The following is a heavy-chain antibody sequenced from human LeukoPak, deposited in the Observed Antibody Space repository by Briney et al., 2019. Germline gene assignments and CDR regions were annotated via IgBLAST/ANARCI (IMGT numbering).Heavy chain of an antibody. CDR2: IIPIFGTA. J-gene: IGHJ1*01. CDR3: ARILSSSWYEYFHH. V-gene: IGHV1-69*13. CDR1: GGTFSNYA. D-gene: IGHD6-19*01. Sequence: ASVKVSCKASGGTFSNYAISWVRQAPGQGLEWMGAIIPIFGTANYAQKFQGRVTITADESTITAYMELSSLRSEDTAVYYCARILSSSWYEYFHHWGQGTLVTVSS.